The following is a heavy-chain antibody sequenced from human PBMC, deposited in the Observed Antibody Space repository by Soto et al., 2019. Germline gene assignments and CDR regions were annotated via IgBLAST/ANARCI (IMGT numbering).Heavy chain of an antibody. CDR2: ITGTGGNT. Sequence: EVQLLESGGGLVQPGGSLRVSCAASGFTLSSYAMNWVRQAPGKGLEWVSSITGTGGNTYYADSVKGRFTISRDNSKKIPFLLMKSRRGADKTIYYCSAVYDLWSGADDFGMWGQGTLVAVSS. D-gene: IGHD3-3*01. J-gene: IGHJ3*02. CDR1: GFTLSSYA. V-gene: IGHV3-23*01. CDR3: SAVYDLWSGADDFGM.